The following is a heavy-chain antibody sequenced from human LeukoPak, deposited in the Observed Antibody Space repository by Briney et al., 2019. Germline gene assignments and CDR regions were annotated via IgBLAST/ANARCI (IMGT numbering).Heavy chain of an antibody. V-gene: IGHV3-30*02. CDR2: IRYDGSNK. D-gene: IGHD2-15*01. CDR3: ATIYCSGGSCYWYYFDY. CDR1: GFTFSSYA. J-gene: IGHJ4*02. Sequence: GGSLRLSCAASGFTFSSYAMHWVRQAPGKGLEWVAFIRYDGSNKYYADSVKGRFTISRDNSKNTLYLQMNSLRAEDTAVYYCATIYCSGGSCYWYYFDYWGQGTLVTVSS.